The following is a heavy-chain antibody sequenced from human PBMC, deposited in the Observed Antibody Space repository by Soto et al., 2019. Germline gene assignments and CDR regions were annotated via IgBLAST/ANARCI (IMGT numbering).Heavy chain of an antibody. V-gene: IGHV3-7*01. D-gene: IGHD3-22*01. CDR1: GLTFSIYW. Sequence: EVQLMESGGGLVQPGGSLRLSCAASGLTFSIYWMTWVRQAPGKGLEWVANIMEDGSDSYYVDSVKGRFTISRDNAKNSLYLDMNSLRAEDTAVYYGASGTSGYYYGWGQGTLVTVSS. CDR3: ASGTSGYYYG. CDR2: IMEDGSDS. J-gene: IGHJ4*02.